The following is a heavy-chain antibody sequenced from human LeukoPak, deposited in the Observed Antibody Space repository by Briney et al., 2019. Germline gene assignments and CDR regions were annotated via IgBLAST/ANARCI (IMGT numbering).Heavy chain of an antibody. CDR3: ARVSQWLVPY. V-gene: IGHV3-33*01. Sequence: GRSLRLFCAASGFTFSSYGMHWVRQAPGKGLEWVAVIWYDGSNKYYADSVKGRFTISRDNAKNSLFLQMNSLRAEDTAVYYCARVSQWLVPYWGQGTLVTVSS. J-gene: IGHJ4*02. CDR1: GFTFSSYG. D-gene: IGHD6-19*01. CDR2: IWYDGSNK.